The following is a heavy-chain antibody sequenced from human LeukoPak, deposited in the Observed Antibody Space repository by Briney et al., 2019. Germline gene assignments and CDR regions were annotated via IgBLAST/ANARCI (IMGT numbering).Heavy chain of an antibody. Sequence: ASVKVSCKASGYTFTGYYMHWVRQAPGQGPEWMGWINPNSGGTNYAQKFQGRVTMTRDTSISTAYMELSRLRSDDTAVYHCARGIWYSGSWPFGYWGQGTLVTVSS. CDR3: ARGIWYSGSWPFGY. CDR2: INPNSGGT. J-gene: IGHJ4*02. V-gene: IGHV1-2*02. D-gene: IGHD6-13*01. CDR1: GYTFTGYY.